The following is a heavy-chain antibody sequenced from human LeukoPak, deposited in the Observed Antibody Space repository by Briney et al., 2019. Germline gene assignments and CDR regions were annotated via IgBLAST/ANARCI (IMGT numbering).Heavy chain of an antibody. Sequence: GGSLRLSCAASGFTSSSYWMSWVRQAPGKGLEWVANIKQDGSEKYYVDSVKGRFTISRDNAKNSLYLQMNSLRAEDTAVYYCARPSRYYDILTGSGGAYYFDYWGQGTLVTVSS. D-gene: IGHD3-9*01. CDR3: ARPSRYYDILTGSGGAYYFDY. V-gene: IGHV3-7*01. CDR1: GFTSSSYW. J-gene: IGHJ4*02. CDR2: IKQDGSEK.